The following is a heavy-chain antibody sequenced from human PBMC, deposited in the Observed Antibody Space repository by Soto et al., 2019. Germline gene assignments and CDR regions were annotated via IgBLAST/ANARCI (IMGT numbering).Heavy chain of an antibody. CDR1: GFTFSSYW. J-gene: IGHJ4*02. Sequence: GSLRLSCAASGFTFSSYWMSWVRQAPGKGLEWVSNIKRDRGSICYADSVKGRFTISRDNAKNSLYLQMNSLRAEDTALYYCAKVGYYDILTGYLDYWGQGTLVTRLL. D-gene: IGHD3-9*01. V-gene: IGHV3-7*03. CDR3: AKVGYYDILTGYLDY. CDR2: IKRDRGSI.